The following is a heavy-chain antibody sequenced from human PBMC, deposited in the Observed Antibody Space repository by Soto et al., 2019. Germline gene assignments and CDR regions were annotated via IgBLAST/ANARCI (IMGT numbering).Heavy chain of an antibody. V-gene: IGHV3-30*18. J-gene: IGHJ4*02. CDR3: AKVHRNGGSRVDY. D-gene: IGHD2-15*01. CDR1: RFSFRAHG. CDR2: ISYDGSST. Sequence: QVQLVESGGGVVQPGRSLRLSCAASRFSFRAHGMHWVRQAPGKGLEWVAVISYDGSSTYYADSVKGRFTISRDNSNNALYLQMSNLRPVDTAVYFCAKVHRNGGSRVDYWGQGTLVTVSS.